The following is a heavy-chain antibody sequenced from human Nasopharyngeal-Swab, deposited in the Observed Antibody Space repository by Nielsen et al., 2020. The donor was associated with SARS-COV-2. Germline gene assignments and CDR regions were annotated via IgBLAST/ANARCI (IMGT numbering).Heavy chain of an antibody. D-gene: IGHD6-13*01. J-gene: IGHJ4*02. CDR1: GFTFSSYG. Sequence: GESLKISCAASGFTFSSYGMHWVRQAPGKGLEWVAVIWYDGSNKYYADSVKGRFTISRDKSKNTLYLQMNSLRAEDTAVYYCAREFRRYSSSWPFDYWGQGTLVTVSS. V-gene: IGHV3-33*01. CDR2: IWYDGSNK. CDR3: AREFRRYSSSWPFDY.